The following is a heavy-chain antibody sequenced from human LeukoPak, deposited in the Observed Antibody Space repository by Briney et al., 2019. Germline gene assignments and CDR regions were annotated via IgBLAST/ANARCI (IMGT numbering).Heavy chain of an antibody. D-gene: IGHD7-27*01. CDR2: ISGSGSNI. CDR1: GFTFSAYY. J-gene: IGHJ4*02. Sequence: PGGSLRLSCAASGFTFSAYYMSWIRQAPGKGLEWVSHISGSGSNIDYPDSVKGRFTISRDNAKNSLYLQMNSLRADDMAVYYCARGTGEIDYWGQGTLVTVSS. V-gene: IGHV3-11*04. CDR3: ARGTGEIDY.